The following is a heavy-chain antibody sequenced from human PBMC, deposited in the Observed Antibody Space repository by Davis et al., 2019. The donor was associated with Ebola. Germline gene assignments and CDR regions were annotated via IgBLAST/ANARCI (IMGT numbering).Heavy chain of an antibody. CDR3: GQRYYYYYGMDV. CDR1: GGSISSSSYY. Sequence: SETLSLTCTVSGGSISSSSYYWGWIRQPPGKGLEWIGSIYYSGSTYYNPSLKSRVTISVDTSKNQFSLKLNAVTAADTAVYYCGQRYYYYYGMDVWGQGTTVTVSS. D-gene: IGHD5-24*01. CDR2: IYYSGST. V-gene: IGHV4-39*07. J-gene: IGHJ6*02.